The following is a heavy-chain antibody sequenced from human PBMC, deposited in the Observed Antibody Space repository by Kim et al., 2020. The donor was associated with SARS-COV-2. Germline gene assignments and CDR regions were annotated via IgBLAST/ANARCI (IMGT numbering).Heavy chain of an antibody. J-gene: IGHJ6*02. V-gene: IGHV3-11*01. CDR3: ARVRGAAGRFGYYCYGVGV. Sequence: GGSLRLSCAASGFTFSNYDMSWVRQAPGKGLEWVSCISSSGGTIYYAYSVKGRFTISRDNAKNSLYLQMNSLRAEDTAVYYCARVRGAAGRFGYYCYGVGVWGQGTTVTVSS. CDR2: ISSSGGTI. CDR1: GFTFSNYD. D-gene: IGHD6-13*01.